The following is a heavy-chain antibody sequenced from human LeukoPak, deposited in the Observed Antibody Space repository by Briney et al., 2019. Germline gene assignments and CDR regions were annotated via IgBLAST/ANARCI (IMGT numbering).Heavy chain of an antibody. Sequence: GASVNISCKASGYTFTGYYMHWVRQAPGQGLEWMGWINPNSGGTNYAQKFQGRVTMTRDTSISTAYMELSRLRSDDTAVYYCARATVLLWFGELLDTENWFDPWGQGTLVTVSS. J-gene: IGHJ5*02. V-gene: IGHV1-2*02. CDR3: ARATVLLWFGELLDTENWFDP. CDR2: INPNSGGT. D-gene: IGHD3-10*01. CDR1: GYTFTGYY.